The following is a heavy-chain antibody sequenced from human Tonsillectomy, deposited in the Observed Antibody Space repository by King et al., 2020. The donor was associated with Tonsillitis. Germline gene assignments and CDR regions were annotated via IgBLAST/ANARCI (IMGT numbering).Heavy chain of an antibody. Sequence: VQLQESGPGLVKPSQTLSLTCTVSGGSISSGGYYWSWIRQHPGKGLEWIGCIYYSGSTYYTPSLKSRLTISVDTSKNQFSLKLSSVTAADTAGYYFAGVVDQLRFTGVHFFDSWGQGTLVTVSS. D-gene: IGHD2-2*01. CDR2: IYYSGST. CDR1: GGSISSGGYY. CDR3: AGVVDQLRFTGVHFFDS. J-gene: IGHJ4*02. V-gene: IGHV4-31*03.